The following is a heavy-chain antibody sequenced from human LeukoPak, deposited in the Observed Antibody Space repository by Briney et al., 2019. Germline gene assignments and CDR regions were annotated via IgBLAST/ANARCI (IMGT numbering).Heavy chain of an antibody. Sequence: PGGSLRLSCAASGFTFSSYSMNWVRQAPGKGLEWVSSISSSSYIYYADSVKGRFTISRDNAKNSLYLQMNSLRAEDTAVYYCARALYYYDSSGYQRPYDYWGQGTLVTVSS. D-gene: IGHD3-22*01. J-gene: IGHJ4*02. CDR2: ISSSSYI. V-gene: IGHV3-21*01. CDR3: ARALYYYDSSGYQRPYDY. CDR1: GFTFSSYS.